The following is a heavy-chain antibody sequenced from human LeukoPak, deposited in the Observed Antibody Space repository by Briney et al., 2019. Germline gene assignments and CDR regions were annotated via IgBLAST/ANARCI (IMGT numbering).Heavy chain of an antibody. CDR3: ARLSCNNGVCYIEGIFDY. J-gene: IGHJ4*02. CDR2: ISSSGGTI. CDR1: GFTFSSYA. D-gene: IGHD2-8*01. V-gene: IGHV3-48*04. Sequence: PGGSLRLSCAASGFTFSSYAMSWVRQAPGKGLEWVSYISSSGGTIYYADSVKGRFIISRDNAKNSLYLQMNSLRAEDTAVYYCARLSCNNGVCYIEGIFDYWGQGTLVTVSS.